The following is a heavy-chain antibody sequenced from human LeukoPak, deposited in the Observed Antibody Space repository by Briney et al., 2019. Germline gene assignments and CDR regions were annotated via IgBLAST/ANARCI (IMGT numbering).Heavy chain of an antibody. Sequence: GGSLRLSCAASGFTSSFYAFNWVRQAPGKGLEWVSLISASGTTDYADSVKGRFTISRDNSKNMLYLQMNSLRAEDTAAYYCAKCAGNCPRGWFDPWGQGTLVTVSS. D-gene: IGHD1-1*01. CDR1: GFTSSFYA. CDR2: ISASGTT. V-gene: IGHV3-23*01. J-gene: IGHJ5*02. CDR3: AKCAGNCPRGWFDP.